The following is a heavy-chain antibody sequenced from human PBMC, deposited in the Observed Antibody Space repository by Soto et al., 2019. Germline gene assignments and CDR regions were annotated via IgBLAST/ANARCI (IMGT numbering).Heavy chain of an antibody. CDR1: GGSISSYY. V-gene: IGHV4-59*08. D-gene: IGHD4-4*01. Sequence: SETLSLTCTVSGGSISSYYWSWIRQPPGKGLEWIGYIYYSGSTNYNPSLKSRVTISVDTSKSQFSLKLSSVTAADTAVYYCARHFYSNYYYCYYMDVWGKGTTVTVSS. CDR3: ARHFYSNYYYCYYMDV. J-gene: IGHJ6*03. CDR2: IYYSGST.